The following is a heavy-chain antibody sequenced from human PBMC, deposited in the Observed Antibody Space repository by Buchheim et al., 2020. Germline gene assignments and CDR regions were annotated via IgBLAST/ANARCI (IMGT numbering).Heavy chain of an antibody. CDR2: INHSGSS. V-gene: IGHV4-34*01. CDR1: GGSFSDYY. Sequence: QVQLQQWGAGLLKPSETLSLTCAVYGGSFSDYYWSWIRQPPGKGLEWIGEINHSGSSNYNPSLKSRVTISVDASQRQFSLKLSSVTAADTAMYYCARQDYRPTVNIWFDPWGQGTL. J-gene: IGHJ5*02. CDR3: ARQDYRPTVNIWFDP. D-gene: IGHD4-17*01.